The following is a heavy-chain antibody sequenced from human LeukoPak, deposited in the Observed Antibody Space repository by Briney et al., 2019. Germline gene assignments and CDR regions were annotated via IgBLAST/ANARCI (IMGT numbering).Heavy chain of an antibody. D-gene: IGHD2-8*01. CDR1: GYTSTSYG. CDR2: ISAYNGNT. J-gene: IGHJ4*02. V-gene: IGHV1-18*01. CDR3: ARADCTNGVCYAFDY. Sequence: ASVKVSCKASGYTSTSYGISWVRQAPGQGPEWMGWISAYNGNTNYAQKLQGRVTMTTDTSTSTAYMELRSLRSDDTAVYYCARADCTNGVCYAFDYWGQGTLVTVSS.